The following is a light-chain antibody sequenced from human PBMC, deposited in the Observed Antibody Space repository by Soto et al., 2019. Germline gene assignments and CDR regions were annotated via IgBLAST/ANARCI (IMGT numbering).Light chain of an antibody. V-gene: IGKV3-20*01. CDR1: QNIRGNE. Sequence: EVVLTQSPGALSLSPGEGVTLSCRASQNIRGNELAWYRQKRGQAPRLLIYGGSSRAEGIPDRFSGRGTGTNFTLTISRQEPEDSAVYYCQDYGTSHPWTFGQGTKLEIK. CDR3: QDYGTSHPWT. J-gene: IGKJ1*01. CDR2: GGS.